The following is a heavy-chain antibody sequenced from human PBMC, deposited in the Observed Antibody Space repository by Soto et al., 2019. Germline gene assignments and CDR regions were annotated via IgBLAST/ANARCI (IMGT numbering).Heavy chain of an antibody. D-gene: IGHD2-8*01. J-gene: IGHJ3*02. CDR2: MNPNSGNT. Sequence: ASVKVSCNASAYTFTSYDINGVRQATGQELEWMGWMNPNSGNTGYAQKFQGRVTMTRNTSISTAYMELSSLRSEDTAVYYCARLAYATQAFDIWGQGTMVTVSS. V-gene: IGHV1-8*01. CDR1: AYTFTSYD. CDR3: ARLAYATQAFDI.